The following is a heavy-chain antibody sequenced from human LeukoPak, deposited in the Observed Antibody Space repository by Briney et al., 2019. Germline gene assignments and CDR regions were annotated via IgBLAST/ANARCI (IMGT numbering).Heavy chain of an antibody. CDR1: GFSFSRYG. J-gene: IGHJ4*02. CDR3: AKGPLLGELFSFDY. Sequence: GGPLRLSCAASGFSFSRYGMHWVRQAPGKGLEWVAVISYDGSNKYYADSVKGRFTISRDNSKNTLYLQMNSLRAEDTAVYYCAKGPLLGELFSFDYWGQGTLVTVSS. D-gene: IGHD3-16*01. CDR2: ISYDGSNK. V-gene: IGHV3-30*18.